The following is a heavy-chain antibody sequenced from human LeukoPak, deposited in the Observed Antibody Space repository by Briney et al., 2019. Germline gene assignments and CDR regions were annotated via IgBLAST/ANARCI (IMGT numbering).Heavy chain of an antibody. D-gene: IGHD4-17*01. CDR2: INPKNSGT. CDR1: GYTFSDYY. V-gene: IGHV1-2*04. J-gene: IGHJ4*02. CDR3: ARVTVTTLFDH. Sequence: ASVKVSCKASGYTFSDYYIHWVRQAPGQGLEWMGWINPKNSGTKYAQKFQGWITMTTDTSTSTAYMELTSLRSNDTAVYYCARVTVTTLFDHWGPGTLVTVSS.